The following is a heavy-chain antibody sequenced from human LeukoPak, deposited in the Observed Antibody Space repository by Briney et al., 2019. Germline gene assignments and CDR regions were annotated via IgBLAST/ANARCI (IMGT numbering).Heavy chain of an antibody. CDR1: GYTFTSYY. Sequence: VASVKASCKASGYTFTSYYMHWVRQAPGQGLEWMGIINPSGGSTSYAQKFQGRVTMTRDTSTSTVYMELSSLRSEDTAVYYCARDGNDSSGYYPPYFDYWGQGTLVTVSS. D-gene: IGHD3-22*01. CDR2: INPSGGST. V-gene: IGHV1-46*01. CDR3: ARDGNDSSGYYPPYFDY. J-gene: IGHJ4*02.